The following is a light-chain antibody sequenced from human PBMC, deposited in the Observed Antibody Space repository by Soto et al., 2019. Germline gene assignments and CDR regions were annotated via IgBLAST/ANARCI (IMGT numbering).Light chain of an antibody. CDR2: RGA. CDR1: QNIRGNE. CDR3: QDYGTSAPWT. J-gene: IGKJ1*01. Sequence: VLTQSPGTLSLSPGERTTLSCRASQNIRGNELAWYQQKPGQPPRLLIYRGASRAPGIPDRFSGRGSGTEFTLTISRLEPEDCAVYYCQDYGTSAPWTFGQETRVEIK. V-gene: IGKV3-20*01.